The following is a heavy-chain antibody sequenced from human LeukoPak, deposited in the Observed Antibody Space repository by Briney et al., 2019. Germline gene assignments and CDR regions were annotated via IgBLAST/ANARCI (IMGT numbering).Heavy chain of an antibody. D-gene: IGHD6-19*01. CDR3: AKERGMYSSGWYVGY. Sequence: GGSLRLSCAASGFTFSSYGMHWVRQAPGKGLEWVAFIRYDGSNKYYADSVKGRFTISRDNSKNTLYLQMNSLRAEDTAVYYCAKERGMYSSGWYVGYGGQGTLVTVSS. CDR1: GFTFSSYG. J-gene: IGHJ4*02. V-gene: IGHV3-30*02. CDR2: IRYDGSNK.